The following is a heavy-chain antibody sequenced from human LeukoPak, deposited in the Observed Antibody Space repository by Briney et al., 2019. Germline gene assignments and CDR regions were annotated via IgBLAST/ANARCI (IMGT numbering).Heavy chain of an antibody. CDR3: AREGDGYYYYYYGMDV. Sequence: SQTLSLTCAISGGSVSSNSAAWNWIRQSASRGLEWLGRTYYRSKWYNDYAVSVKSRITINPDTSKNQFSLQLNSVTPEDRAVYYCAREGDGYYYYYYGMDVWGQGTTVTVSS. V-gene: IGHV6-1*01. J-gene: IGHJ6*02. CDR2: TYYRSKWYN. D-gene: IGHD5-24*01. CDR1: GGSVSSNSAA.